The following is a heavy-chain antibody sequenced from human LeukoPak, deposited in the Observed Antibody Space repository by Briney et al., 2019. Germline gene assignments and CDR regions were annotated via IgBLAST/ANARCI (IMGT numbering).Heavy chain of an antibody. V-gene: IGHV3-15*01. Sequence: GGSLRLPCAASGFTFSNAWMSWVRQAPGKGLEWVGRVKSKADGGTTDYAAPVKGRFTISRDDSQNTLYLQMDSLKTEDTAVYYCTTTPGRDYWGQGTLVTVSS. CDR1: GFTFSNAW. D-gene: IGHD3-10*01. CDR3: TTTPGRDY. CDR2: VKSKADGGTT. J-gene: IGHJ4*02.